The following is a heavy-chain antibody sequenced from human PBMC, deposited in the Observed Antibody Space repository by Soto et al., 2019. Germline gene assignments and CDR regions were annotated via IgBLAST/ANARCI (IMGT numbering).Heavy chain of an antibody. Sequence: EVQLLESGGGLVQPGGSLRLSCAASGFTFSSYAMSWVRQAPGKGLEWVSAISGSGGSTYYADSVKGRFTISRDNSTNTLYLQMNSLRAEDTAVYYCAKAYEYSSSSGRLAGFDYWGQGTLVTVSS. D-gene: IGHD6-6*01. V-gene: IGHV3-23*01. CDR3: AKAYEYSSSSGRLAGFDY. CDR1: GFTFSSYA. J-gene: IGHJ4*02. CDR2: ISGSGGST.